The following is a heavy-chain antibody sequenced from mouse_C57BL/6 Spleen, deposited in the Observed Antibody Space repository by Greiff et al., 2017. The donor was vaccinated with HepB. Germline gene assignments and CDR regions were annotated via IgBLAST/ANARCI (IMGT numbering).Heavy chain of an antibody. D-gene: IGHD2-5*01. V-gene: IGHV1-66*01. CDR2: IYPGSGNT. CDR3: ARSGYSNYGFAY. Sequence: QVQLQQSGPELVKPGASVKISCKASGYSFTSYYIHWVKQRPGQGLEWIGWIYPGSGNTKYNEKFKGKATLTADTSSSTAYMQLSSLTSEDSAVYYCARSGYSNYGFAYWGQGTLVTVSA. J-gene: IGHJ3*01. CDR1: GYSFTSYY.